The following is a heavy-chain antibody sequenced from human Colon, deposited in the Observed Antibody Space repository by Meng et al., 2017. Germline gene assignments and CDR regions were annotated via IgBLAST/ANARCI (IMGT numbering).Heavy chain of an antibody. J-gene: IGHJ3*02. V-gene: IGHV3-9*03. Sequence: SLCLSCGASGFTLADHAMHWVRQAPGKGLEWVARTSWNSGNIGYADSVKGRFTISRDNAKNSLHLQMNSLRAEDMDLYYCARDRGTGAGTDDVFNIWGQGTMVTVSS. CDR3: ARDRGTGAGTDDVFNI. D-gene: IGHD1-1*01. CDR1: GFTLADHA. CDR2: TSWNSGNI.